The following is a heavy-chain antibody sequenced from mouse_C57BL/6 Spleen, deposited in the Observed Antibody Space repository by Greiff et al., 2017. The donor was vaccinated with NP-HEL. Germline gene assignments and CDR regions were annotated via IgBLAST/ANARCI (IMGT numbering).Heavy chain of an antibody. CDR1: GFTFSSYA. J-gene: IGHJ1*03. Sequence: EVQLVESGGGLVKPGGSLKLSCAASGFTFSSYAMSWVRQTPEKRLEWVATISDGGSYTYYPDNVKGRVTISRDNAKNNLYLQMSHLKSEDTAMYYCARDRGSSLPGTGWYFDVWGTGTTVTVSS. CDR2: ISDGGSYT. D-gene: IGHD4-1*01. CDR3: ARDRGSSLPGTGWYFDV. V-gene: IGHV5-4*01.